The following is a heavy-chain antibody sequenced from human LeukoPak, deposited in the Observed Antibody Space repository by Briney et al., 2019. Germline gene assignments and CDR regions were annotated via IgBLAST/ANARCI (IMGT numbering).Heavy chain of an antibody. CDR2: IIPIFGTA. V-gene: IGHV1-69*06. D-gene: IGHD3-10*01. CDR3: ASNFQSYHFDY. CDR1: GGTFSSYA. J-gene: IGHJ4*02. Sequence: GASVKVSCKASGGTFSSYAISWVRQAPGQGLEWMGGIIPIFGTANYAQMFQGRVTITADKSTSTAYMELSSLRSEDTAVYYCASNFQSYHFDYWGQGTLVTVSS.